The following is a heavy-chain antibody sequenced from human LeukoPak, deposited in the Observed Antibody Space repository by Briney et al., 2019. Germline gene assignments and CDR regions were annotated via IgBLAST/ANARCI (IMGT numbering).Heavy chain of an antibody. CDR3: ARWTSGWWNWFDP. CDR2: ISAYNGNT. Sequence: ASVKVSCKACGYTYRSYGITGVRQPTGQALEGMGWISAYNGNTNYAEKLQGRVTMTTDTSTSTAYMELRSLTSDDTAVYYCARWTSGWWNWFDPWGQGTLVTVSS. V-gene: IGHV1-18*01. D-gene: IGHD6-19*01. J-gene: IGHJ5*02. CDR1: GYTYRSYG.